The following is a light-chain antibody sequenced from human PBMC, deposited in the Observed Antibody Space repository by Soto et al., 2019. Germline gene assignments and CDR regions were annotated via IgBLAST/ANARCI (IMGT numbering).Light chain of an antibody. J-gene: IGKJ1*01. Sequence: AIPFADSPSKLSRSVGYRVTIICRASQGIRNALGWYQQKPGXAPXLLSYAASSLQSGVPSRFSGSGSGTEFTLTISSLQPHDFATYYCQLYYSYSEAFG. CDR2: AAS. CDR1: QGIRNA. CDR3: QLYYSYSEA. V-gene: IGKV1-6*01.